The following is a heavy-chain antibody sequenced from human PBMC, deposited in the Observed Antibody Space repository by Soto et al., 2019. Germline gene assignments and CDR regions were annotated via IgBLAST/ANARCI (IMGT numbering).Heavy chain of an antibody. CDR2: ISTNGGST. CDR3: VKGEYYYDGSAYYPFDY. V-gene: IGHV3-64D*06. D-gene: IGHD3-22*01. Sequence: PGGSLRLSCSASGFTFSIYAMHWVRQAPGKGLEYVSSISTNGGSTHYADSVKGRSTISRDNSKNTVYLQMSSLRAEDTAVYYCVKGEYYYDGSAYYPFDYWGQGTLVTVSS. J-gene: IGHJ4*02. CDR1: GFTFSIYA.